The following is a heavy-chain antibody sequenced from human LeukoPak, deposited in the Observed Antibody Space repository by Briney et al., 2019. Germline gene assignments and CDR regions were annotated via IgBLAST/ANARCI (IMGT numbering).Heavy chain of an antibody. D-gene: IGHD2-15*01. CDR2: ISSGSSTI. J-gene: IGHJ3*01. CDR1: GFIFSDHS. Sequence: GGSLRLSCAASGFIFSDHSLNWVRQAPGKGLEWVSYISSGSSTIFYADSVQGRFTISRDNRKKSLYLQMNRLRAEDTAIYYCAAGGRGDPFDRCSQGTLVSPSS. V-gene: IGHV3-48*01. CDR3: AAGGRGDPFDR.